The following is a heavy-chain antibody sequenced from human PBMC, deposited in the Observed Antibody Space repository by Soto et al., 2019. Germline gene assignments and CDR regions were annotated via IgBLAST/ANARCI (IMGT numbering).Heavy chain of an antibody. CDR1: GGSISSARYY. V-gene: IGHV4-31*03. J-gene: IGHJ2*01. CDR3: AFYSLYFVRIRLHPRSTRRSSDL. CDR2: IYYSGST. D-gene: IGHD5-18*01. Sequence: SETLSLTYTVSGGSISSARYYWSWIRQHPEKGLEWVGYIYYSGSTYYNPSLKSRVTISVDTSKTQFSLKLSSVTAAATAVYCWAFYSLYFVRIRLHPRSTRRSSDL.